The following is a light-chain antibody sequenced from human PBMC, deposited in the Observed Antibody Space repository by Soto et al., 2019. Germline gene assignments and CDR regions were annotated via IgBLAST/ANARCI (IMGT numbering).Light chain of an antibody. CDR2: XVS. CDR3: CSYAGSFVV. CDR1: SSDVGGYNY. J-gene: IGLJ2*01. Sequence: QSALTQPRSVSGSPGQSVTISCTGTSSDVGGYNYVSWYQQHPGKAPKLMXXXVSKXXXXXXXXXSGSKSGNTASLTISGXXXXXXXXXYCCSYAGSFVVFGGGTKLTVL. V-gene: IGLV2-11*01.